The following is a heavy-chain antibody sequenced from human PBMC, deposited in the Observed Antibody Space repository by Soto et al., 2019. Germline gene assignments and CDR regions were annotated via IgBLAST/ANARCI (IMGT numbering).Heavy chain of an antibody. CDR2: ISAYNGNT. CDR3: ARDLDAYSSGWYGDY. D-gene: IGHD6-19*01. CDR1: GYTFTSYG. V-gene: IGHV1-18*04. J-gene: IGHJ4*02. Sequence: ASVKVSCKASGYTFTSYGISWVRQAPGQGLEWMGWISAYNGNTNYAQKLQGRVTMTTDTSTSTAYMELRSLRSDDTAVYYCARDLDAYSSGWYGDYWGQGTMVTVYS.